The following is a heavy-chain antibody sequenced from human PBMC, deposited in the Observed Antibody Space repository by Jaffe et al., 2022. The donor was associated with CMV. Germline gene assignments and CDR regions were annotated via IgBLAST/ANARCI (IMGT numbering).Heavy chain of an antibody. CDR2: ITPFNGNT. V-gene: IGHV1-45*02. D-gene: IGHD4-17*01. Sequence: QMQLVQSGAEVKKTGSSVKVSCKASGYTFTYRYLHWVRQAPGQALEWMGWITPFNGNTNYAQKFQDRVTITRDRSMSTAYMELSSLRSEDTAMYYCASLDYGGNSGSNAFDIWGQGTMVTVSS. CDR1: GYTFTYRY. CDR3: ASLDYGGNSGSNAFDI. J-gene: IGHJ3*02.